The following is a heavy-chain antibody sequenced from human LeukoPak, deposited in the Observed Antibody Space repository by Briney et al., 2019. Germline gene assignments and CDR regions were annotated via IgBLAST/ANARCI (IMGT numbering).Heavy chain of an antibody. D-gene: IGHD3-3*01. V-gene: IGHV1-69*05. Sequence: SVKVSCKASGGTFSSYAISWVRQAPGQGLEWMGGIIPIFGTANYAQKFQGRVTITTDESTSTAYMELSSLRSEDTAVYYCARRSYDFSDYYYYMDVWGKGTTVTVSS. CDR2: IIPIFGTA. CDR1: GGTFSSYA. J-gene: IGHJ6*03. CDR3: ARRSYDFSDYYYYMDV.